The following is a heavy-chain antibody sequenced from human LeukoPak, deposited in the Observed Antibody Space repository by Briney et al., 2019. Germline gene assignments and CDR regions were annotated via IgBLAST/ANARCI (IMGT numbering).Heavy chain of an antibody. V-gene: IGHV1-69*01. CDR2: IIPIFGTA. Sequence: GASVKVSCKASGGTFSSYAISWVRQAPGQGLEWMGGIIPIFGTANYAQKFQGRVTITADESTSTAYMELNSLRSEDTAVYYCARGGSGSSSLSYPGTLYYWGQGTLVTVSS. CDR1: GGTFSSYA. CDR3: ARGGSGSSSLSYPGTLYY. J-gene: IGHJ4*02. D-gene: IGHD3-10*01.